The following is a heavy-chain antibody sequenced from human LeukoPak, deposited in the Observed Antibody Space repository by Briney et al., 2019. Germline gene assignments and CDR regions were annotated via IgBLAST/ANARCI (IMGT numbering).Heavy chain of an antibody. CDR2: INPSGGST. J-gene: IGHJ4*02. CDR3: AREQPAAMRRGGFDY. D-gene: IGHD2-2*01. V-gene: IGHV1-46*01. Sequence: GASVKVSCKASGYAFTSYYMHWVRQAPGQGLEWMGIINPSGGSTSYAQKFQGRVTMTRDTSTSTVYMELSSLRSEDTAVYHCAREQPAAMRRGGFDYWGQGTLVTVSS. CDR1: GYAFTSYY.